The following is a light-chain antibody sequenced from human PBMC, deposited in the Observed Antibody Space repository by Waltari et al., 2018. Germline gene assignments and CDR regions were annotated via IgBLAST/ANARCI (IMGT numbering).Light chain of an antibody. CDR1: QRFSNI. Sequence: VLTQSPGILSLSPGDRATRSCRASQRFSNILAWYQQKPGQTPRLLSYDASVRATGIPARFSASGSGTVFALTISGLEPEDFAVYYCQQRGTWPPTFGGGT. CDR3: QQRGTWPPT. J-gene: IGKJ4*01. CDR2: DAS. V-gene: IGKV3-11*01.